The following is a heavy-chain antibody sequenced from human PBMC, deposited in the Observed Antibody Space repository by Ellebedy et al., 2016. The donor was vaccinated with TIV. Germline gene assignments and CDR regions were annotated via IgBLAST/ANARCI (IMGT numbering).Heavy chain of an antibody. CDR2: VSGNSGHT. D-gene: IGHD3-9*01. Sequence: ASVKVSCKASGHTFTTYYINWVRQAPGQGLEWLGWVSGNSGHTTYAQKFQGRVSLTTDTSTNTAYMELRRLRSDDTAVYYCAREYYDTLTGSGTWFDPWGQGTLVTVSS. V-gene: IGHV1-18*04. J-gene: IGHJ5*02. CDR3: AREYYDTLTGSGTWFDP. CDR1: GHTFTTYY.